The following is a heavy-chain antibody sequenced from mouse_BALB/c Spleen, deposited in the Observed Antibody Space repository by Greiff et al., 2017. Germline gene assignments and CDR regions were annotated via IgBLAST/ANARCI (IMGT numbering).Heavy chain of an antibody. D-gene: IGHD4-1*01. V-gene: IGHV5-6-5*01. CDR3: AREGELGGHYFDY. CDR2: ISSGGST. Sequence: DVHLVESGGGLVKPGGSLKLSCAASGFTFSSYAMSWVRQTPEKRLEWVASISSGGSTYYPDSVKGRFTISRDNARNILYLQMSSLRSEDTAMYYCAREGELGGHYFDYWGQGTTLTVSS. CDR1: GFTFSSYA. J-gene: IGHJ2*01.